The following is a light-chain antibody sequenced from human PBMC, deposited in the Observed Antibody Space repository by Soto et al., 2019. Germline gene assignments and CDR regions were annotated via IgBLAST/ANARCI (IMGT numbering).Light chain of an antibody. J-gene: IGKJ4*01. Sequence: ELVMTQSPATLSVSPGERVTLSCRASQSVSSNLAWYQQKPGQAPRLLIHGASTRATGIPARFRGSGSGTEFTLTISTLQSEDSAFYYCQQYNNWPPTYGGGTKVEIK. V-gene: IGKV3-15*01. CDR3: QQYNNWPPT. CDR1: QSVSSN. CDR2: GAS.